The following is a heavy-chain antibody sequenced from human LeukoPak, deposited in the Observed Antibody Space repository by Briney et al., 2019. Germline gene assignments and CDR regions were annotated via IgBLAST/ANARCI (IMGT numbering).Heavy chain of an antibody. CDR3: AREGMDNWNDFYYGMDV. D-gene: IGHD1-20*01. Sequence: GGSLRLSCAASGFTFSSYAMSWVRQAPGKGLEWVSGISGSGGSTYYADSVKGRFTISRDNSKNTLYLQMNSLRAEDTAVYYCAREGMDNWNDFYYGMDVWGQGTTVTVSS. CDR1: GFTFSSYA. J-gene: IGHJ6*02. CDR2: ISGSGGST. V-gene: IGHV3-23*01.